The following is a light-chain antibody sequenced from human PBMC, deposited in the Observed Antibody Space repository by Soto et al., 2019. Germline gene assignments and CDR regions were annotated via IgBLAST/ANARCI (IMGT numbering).Light chain of an antibody. J-gene: IGLJ1*01. CDR2: DVS. V-gene: IGLV2-14*03. CDR1: SSDVGGYNY. CDR3: SSYTSSSTYV. Sequence: QSALTQPASVSGSPGQSITISCTGTSSDVGGYNYVSWYQQHPGKAPKLMIYDVSNRPSGVSNPFSGSKSGNTASLTSSGLQAEDVADYYCSSYTSSSTYVFGTGTKVTVL.